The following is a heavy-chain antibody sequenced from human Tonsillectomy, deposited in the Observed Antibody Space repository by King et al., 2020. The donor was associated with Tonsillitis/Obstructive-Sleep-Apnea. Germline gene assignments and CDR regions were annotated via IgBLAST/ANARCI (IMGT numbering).Heavy chain of an antibody. CDR3: ARVYCSTTSCYTGTDHYYYYMDV. Sequence: QLVQSGAEVKKPGSSMKVSCKASGGTFSNYAISWVRQAPGQGLEWMGGMIPIFGTANYAQRFQGRGTITADESTSTAYMELSSLRSEDTAVYYCARVYCSTTSCYTGTDHYYYYMDVWGKGTTVTVSS. CDR2: MIPIFGTA. CDR1: GGTFSNYA. V-gene: IGHV1-69*01. J-gene: IGHJ6*03. D-gene: IGHD2-2*02.